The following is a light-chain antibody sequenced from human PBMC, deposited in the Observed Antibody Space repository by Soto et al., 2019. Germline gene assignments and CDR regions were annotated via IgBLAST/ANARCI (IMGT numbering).Light chain of an antibody. V-gene: IGLV2-14*01. Sequence: QSALTQPASVSGSPGQSITISCTGTSSDVGGYNYVSWYQQHPGKAPKLMIYDVSNRPSGVSNRFSGSKSGNTASLTISGLQAEDEADYYCSSYTSSSTLPYVFGTGHKLTAL. CDR1: SSDVGGYNY. CDR3: SSYTSSSTLPYV. CDR2: DVS. J-gene: IGLJ1*01.